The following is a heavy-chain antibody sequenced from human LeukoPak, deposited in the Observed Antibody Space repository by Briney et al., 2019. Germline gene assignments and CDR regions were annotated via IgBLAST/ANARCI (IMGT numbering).Heavy chain of an antibody. V-gene: IGHV3-21*01. CDR3: ARGGYSNANKFYYYGMDV. D-gene: IGHD4-11*01. CDR1: GFTFSSYS. Sequence: PGGSLRLSCAASGFTFSSYSMNWVRQAPGKGLEWVSSISSSSSYIYYADSVKGRFTISRDNAKNSLYLQMNSLRAEDTAVYYCARGGYSNANKFYYYGMDVWGQGTTVTV. J-gene: IGHJ6*02. CDR2: ISSSSSYI.